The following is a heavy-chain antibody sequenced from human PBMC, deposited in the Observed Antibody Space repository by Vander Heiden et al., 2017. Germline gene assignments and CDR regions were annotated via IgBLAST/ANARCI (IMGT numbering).Heavy chain of an antibody. Sequence: QIQLQQSGPGLVKPSQTLSLTCAISGASVSSNSAAWNWIRQSPSRGLEWLGRTYYRSKWYNDYAVSGKSRITINPDTSKNQGSMQLNSVTTEETAVYYCAIDPSTGRVRGYFDYWGQGTMVTVSS. V-gene: IGHV6-1*01. CDR1: GASVSSNSAA. J-gene: IGHJ4*02. CDR2: TYYRSKWYN. CDR3: AIDPSTGRVRGYFDY. D-gene: IGHD2-2*01.